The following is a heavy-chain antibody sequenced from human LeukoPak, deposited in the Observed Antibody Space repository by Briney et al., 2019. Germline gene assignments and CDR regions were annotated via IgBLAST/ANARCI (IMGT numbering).Heavy chain of an antibody. CDR3: ARASSAGSDGYYLDY. D-gene: IGHD2-15*01. CDR1: GDSLSPYY. V-gene: IGHV4-59*01. CDR2: IYYTGGT. Sequence: SETLSLTCTVSGDSLSPYYWSWLRQSPGKGLEWIGYIYYTGGTNYNPSLKSRVTISVDTSKNQFSLKLSSVTAADTAVYYCARASSAGSDGYYLDYWGQGTLVTVSS. J-gene: IGHJ4*02.